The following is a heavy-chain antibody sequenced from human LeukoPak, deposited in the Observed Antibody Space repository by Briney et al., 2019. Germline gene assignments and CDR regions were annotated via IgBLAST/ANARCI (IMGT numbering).Heavy chain of an antibody. CDR1: GYTFTSYA. Sequence: ASVKVSCKASGYTFTSYAMHWVRQAPGQRLEWMGWINAGNGNTKYSQKFQGRVTITRDTSASTAYMELSSLRSEDTAVYYCARESTMVRGTPVGYYYYGMDVWGQGTTVTVSS. CDR3: ARESTMVRGTPVGYYYYGMDV. V-gene: IGHV1-3*01. CDR2: INAGNGNT. D-gene: IGHD3-10*01. J-gene: IGHJ6*02.